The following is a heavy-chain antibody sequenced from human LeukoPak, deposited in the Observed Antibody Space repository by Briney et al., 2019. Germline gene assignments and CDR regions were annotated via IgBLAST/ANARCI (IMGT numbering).Heavy chain of an antibody. J-gene: IGHJ6*03. CDR2: ISSSSSYI. Sequence: PGGSLRLSCAASGFTFSTYAMSWVRQTPEKGLEWVSSISSSSSYIYYADSVKGRFTISRDNAKNSLYLQMNSLRAEDTAVYYCARIHYRWSGCYTDYYYMDVWGKGTTVTVSS. CDR1: GFTFSTYA. CDR3: ARIHYRWSGCYTDYYYMDV. D-gene: IGHD3-3*01. V-gene: IGHV3-21*01.